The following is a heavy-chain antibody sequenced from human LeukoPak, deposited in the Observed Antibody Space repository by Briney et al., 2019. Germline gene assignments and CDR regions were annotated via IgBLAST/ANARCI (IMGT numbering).Heavy chain of an antibody. D-gene: IGHD5-12*01. CDR3: AKGGVATVDYFDY. J-gene: IGHJ4*02. CDR1: GFTFSSYG. V-gene: IGHV3-30*18. CDR2: ISYDGRNE. Sequence: GGSLRLSCAASGFTFSSYGMHWVRQAPGKGLEWVAVISYDGRNEYYADSVKGRFTISRDDSKSTVYLQTNSLRVEDTAVYYCAKGGVATVDYFDYWGQGTLVTVSS.